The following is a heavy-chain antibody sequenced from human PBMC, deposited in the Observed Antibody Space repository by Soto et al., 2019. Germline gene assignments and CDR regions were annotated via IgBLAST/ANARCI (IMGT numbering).Heavy chain of an antibody. CDR2: ISSSDGSI. CDR3: AKARADYYDSSAYSDY. V-gene: IGHV3-23*01. Sequence: PGGSLRLSCAASGFSFSSYSMNWVRQAPGKGLKWVSSISSSDGSIYYADSVKGRFTISRDNSKNTLYLQMNSLRADDTAVYYCAKARADYYDSSAYSDYWGQGTLVTVSP. J-gene: IGHJ4*02. CDR1: GFSFSSYS. D-gene: IGHD3-22*01.